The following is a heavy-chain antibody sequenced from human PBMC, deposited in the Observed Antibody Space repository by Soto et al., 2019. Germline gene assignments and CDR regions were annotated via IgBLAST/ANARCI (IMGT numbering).Heavy chain of an antibody. D-gene: IGHD1-26*01. J-gene: IGHJ4*02. Sequence: GGSLRLSCTASGFTFSSYGMHWVRQAPGKGLEWVAVISYDGSNKYYADSVKGRFTISRDNSKNTLYLQMDSLRAEDTAIYYCAKKYRGTYPFDYWGQGTLVTVSS. V-gene: IGHV3-30*18. CDR2: ISYDGSNK. CDR3: AKKYRGTYPFDY. CDR1: GFTFSSYG.